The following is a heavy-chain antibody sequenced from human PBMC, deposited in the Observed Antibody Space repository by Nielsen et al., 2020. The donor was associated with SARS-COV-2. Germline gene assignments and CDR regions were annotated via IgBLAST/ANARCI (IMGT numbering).Heavy chain of an antibody. Sequence: ASVKVSCKASGYTFTSYGISWVRQAPGQWLEWMGWISRYNGNTNYAQKLQARVTMTTDTSRSTAYMGLRSLRSDDTAVYYWARNGYSDYEDYWGQGTLVTVSS. V-gene: IGHV1-18*01. D-gene: IGHD5-12*01. CDR2: ISRYNGNT. CDR1: GYTFTSYG. CDR3: ARNGYSDYEDY. J-gene: IGHJ4*02.